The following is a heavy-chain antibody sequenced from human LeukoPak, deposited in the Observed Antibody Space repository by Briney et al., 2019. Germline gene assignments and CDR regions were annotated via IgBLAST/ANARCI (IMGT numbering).Heavy chain of an antibody. J-gene: IGHJ4*02. D-gene: IGHD2-15*01. V-gene: IGHV3-74*01. CDR1: GFTFSSYR. CDR2: INSDGGST. Sequence: PGGSLRLSCAASGFTFSSYRMHWVRQAPGKGLVWVSRINSDGGSTNYADSVKGRFTISRDNAKNTLYLQMNSLRAEDTAVYYCARVPSKYCIGGSCYSKYYFDYWGQGTLVTVSS. CDR3: ARVPSKYCIGGSCYSKYYFDY.